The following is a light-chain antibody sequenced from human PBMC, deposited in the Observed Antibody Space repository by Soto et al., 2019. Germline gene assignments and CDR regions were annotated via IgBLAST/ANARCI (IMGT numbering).Light chain of an antibody. CDR2: AAS. CDR3: QQYNAWPPLT. CDR1: HSVRSN. J-gene: IGKJ4*01. Sequence: ETVMTQSPVTLSLSPGDRATLSCRASHSVRSNLAWYQQKPGQPPRLLIYAASTRATGIPGRFSGSGSGTEFTLTISSLQSEDSAVYYCQQYNAWPPLTCGGGTKVEIK. V-gene: IGKV3-15*01.